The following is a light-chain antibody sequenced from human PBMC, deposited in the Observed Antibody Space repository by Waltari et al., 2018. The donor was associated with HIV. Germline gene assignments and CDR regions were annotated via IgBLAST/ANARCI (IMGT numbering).Light chain of an antibody. Sequence: QSVLTQPPSVSAAPGQKVTISCPGSSSDIGSYSVSWYQQFPGTAPRRLIFDTYMRPSGIPDRFSASKSGTSATLDITGLQTGDEADYYCATWDNSLSIGVFGGGTKLTVL. CDR3: ATWDNSLSIGV. V-gene: IGLV1-51*01. CDR2: DTY. CDR1: SSDIGSYS. J-gene: IGLJ3*02.